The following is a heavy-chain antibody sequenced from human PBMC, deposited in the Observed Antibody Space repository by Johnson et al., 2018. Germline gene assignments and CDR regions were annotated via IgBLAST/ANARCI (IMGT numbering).Heavy chain of an antibody. Sequence: QVQLVESGGGVVQPGRSLRLSCAASEFTFSTYGMHWVRQAPGKGLEWVAVIWYDGSNKYYADSVKGRFTISRDNSKNTLYLQMNSLRAEDTAVYYCASARMPYGDYLEYFQHWGQGARVTVSS. V-gene: IGHV3-33*01. CDR3: ASARMPYGDYLEYFQH. CDR1: EFTFSTYG. D-gene: IGHD4-17*01. J-gene: IGHJ1*01. CDR2: IWYDGSNK.